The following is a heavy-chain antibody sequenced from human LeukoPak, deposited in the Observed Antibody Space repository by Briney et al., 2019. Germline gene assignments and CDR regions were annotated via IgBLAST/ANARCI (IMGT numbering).Heavy chain of an antibody. CDR2: IDGGGNIT. CDR3: ARISYDSSGYYDY. Sequence: GGSLRLSCAASGFTFSSYWIHWVRQAPGKGLVWVSRIDGGGNITTYADSVKGRFTISRDNAKNTLYLQMNSLRAEDTAVYYCARISYDSSGYYDYWGQGTLVTVSS. J-gene: IGHJ4*02. V-gene: IGHV3-74*03. D-gene: IGHD3-22*01. CDR1: GFTFSSYW.